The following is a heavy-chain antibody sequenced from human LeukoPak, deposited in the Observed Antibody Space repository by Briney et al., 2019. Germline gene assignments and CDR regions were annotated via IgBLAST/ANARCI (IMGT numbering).Heavy chain of an antibody. J-gene: IGHJ4*02. CDR3: ATGSLRLGEFSLGY. D-gene: IGHD3-16*02. CDR2: FDSECGET. Sequence: ASVKVSCKVSGYTLTELSMHWVRQAPGKGLEWMGGFDSECGETVYAQRLQGRVTMTEDRSTDTAYMELSSLRSEDTAVYYCATGSLRLGEFSLGYWGQGTLVTVSS. V-gene: IGHV1-24*01. CDR1: GYTLTELS.